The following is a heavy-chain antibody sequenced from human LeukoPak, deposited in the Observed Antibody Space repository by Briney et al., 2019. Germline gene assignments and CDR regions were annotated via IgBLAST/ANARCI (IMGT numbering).Heavy chain of an antibody. Sequence: ASVKVSCKASGGTFSSYAISWVRQAPGQGLEWMGGIIPIFGTANYAQKFQGRVTITADESTSTAYMELSSLRSEDTAVYYCARDFPGDTAMVGYWGQGTLVTVSS. CDR3: ARDFPGDTAMVGY. D-gene: IGHD5-18*01. J-gene: IGHJ4*02. CDR1: GGTFSSYA. CDR2: IIPIFGTA. V-gene: IGHV1-69*13.